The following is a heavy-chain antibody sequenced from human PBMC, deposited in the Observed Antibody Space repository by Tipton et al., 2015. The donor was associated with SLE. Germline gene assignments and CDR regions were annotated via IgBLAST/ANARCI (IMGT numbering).Heavy chain of an antibody. Sequence: SLRLSCTAPGFTFRDYYLTWIRQAPGKGLEWVSHISSSSGDIYVADSVKGRFAISRDNAKRSLYLQMNSVTAEDTGVYYCTRLQGLPGVADYWGQGTLVNVSS. V-gene: IGHV3-11*04. J-gene: IGHJ4*02. CDR1: GFTFRDYY. CDR3: TRLQGLPGVADY. CDR2: ISSSSGDI.